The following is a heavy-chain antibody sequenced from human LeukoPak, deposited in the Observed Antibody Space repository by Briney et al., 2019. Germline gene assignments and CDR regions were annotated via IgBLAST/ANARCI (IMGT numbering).Heavy chain of an antibody. CDR2: ISTYNGDT. CDR3: ARGLPLSGDPDY. D-gene: IGHD4-17*01. Sequence: GASVKVSCKASGYTFTNYGVNWVRQAPGQGLEWMGWISTYNGDTNYAQKLQGRVTMTTDASTSTAYMELRSLTSDDTAFYYCARGLPLSGDPDYWGQGTLVTVSS. CDR1: GYTFTNYG. J-gene: IGHJ4*02. V-gene: IGHV1-18*01.